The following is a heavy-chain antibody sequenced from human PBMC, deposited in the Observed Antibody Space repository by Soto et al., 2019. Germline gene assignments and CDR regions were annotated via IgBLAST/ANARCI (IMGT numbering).Heavy chain of an antibody. Sequence: GGSLRLSCATSGFNSNNYAMSWVRQAPGERLEWVSFISSSGGTTYYADSVKGRFTISRDNSRNTVFLQMNTLGAEDTAVYYCATEDSSSYYWGQGTLVTVSS. D-gene: IGHD6-6*01. J-gene: IGHJ4*02. CDR2: ISSSGGTT. CDR1: GFNSNNYA. CDR3: ATEDSSSYY. V-gene: IGHV3-23*01.